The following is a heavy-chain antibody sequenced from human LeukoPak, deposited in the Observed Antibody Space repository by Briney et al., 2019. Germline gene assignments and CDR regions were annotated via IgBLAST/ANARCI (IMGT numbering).Heavy chain of an antibody. D-gene: IGHD3-10*01. CDR3: ARDRALYYGSGSYYKPRDYYYYYGMDV. Sequence: GGSLRLSCAASGFTVSSNYMGWVRQAPGKGLEWVSVIYSGGSTYYADSVKGRFTISRDNSKNTLYLQMNSLRAEDTAVYYCARDRALYYGSGSYYKPRDYYYYYGMDVWGQGTTVTVSS. CDR1: GFTVSSNY. V-gene: IGHV3-66*01. CDR2: IYSGGST. J-gene: IGHJ6*02.